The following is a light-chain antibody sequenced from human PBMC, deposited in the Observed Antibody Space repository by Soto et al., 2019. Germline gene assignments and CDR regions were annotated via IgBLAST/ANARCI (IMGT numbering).Light chain of an antibody. CDR3: QQRSNWPPT. V-gene: IGKV3-11*01. CDR2: DAS. J-gene: IGKJ2*01. Sequence: EIVLTQSPATLSLSPGERATLSCRASQSVSSYLAWYQQKPGQAPRLLIYDASNRATGIPARFSGSGSGTDFTLTISSLVPEDFAVYYWQQRSNWPPTFGQGTKLEIK. CDR1: QSVSSY.